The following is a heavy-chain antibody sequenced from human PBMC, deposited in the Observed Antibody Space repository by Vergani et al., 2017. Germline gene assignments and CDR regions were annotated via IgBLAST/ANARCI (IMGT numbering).Heavy chain of an antibody. Sequence: QVQLQESGPGLVKPSETLSLTCTVSGGSISSYYWNWIRQPPGKGLEWIGYIYYSGSTNSNPSLKSRVTISVDTSKNQFSLKLRSVTAADTAVYYCATDRYSGSYSAGAFDIWGRGTKVTVSS. CDR3: ATDRYSGSYSAGAFDI. D-gene: IGHD1-26*01. V-gene: IGHV4-59*01. CDR1: GGSISSYY. CDR2: IYYSGST. J-gene: IGHJ3*02.